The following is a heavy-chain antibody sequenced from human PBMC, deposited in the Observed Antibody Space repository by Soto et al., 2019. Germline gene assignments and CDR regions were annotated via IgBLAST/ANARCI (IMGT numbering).Heavy chain of an antibody. CDR2: ISYDGSNK. CDR3: AKNGVRYSSGWYVPRYFDY. J-gene: IGHJ4*02. V-gene: IGHV3-30*18. CDR1: GFTFSSYG. D-gene: IGHD6-19*01. Sequence: QVQLVESGGGVVQPGRSLRLSCAASGFTFSSYGMHWVRQAPGKGLEWVAVISYDGSNKYYADSVKGRLTISRDNYKNTLYLQMNSLRAEDTAVYYCAKNGVRYSSGWYVPRYFDYWGQGTLVTVSS.